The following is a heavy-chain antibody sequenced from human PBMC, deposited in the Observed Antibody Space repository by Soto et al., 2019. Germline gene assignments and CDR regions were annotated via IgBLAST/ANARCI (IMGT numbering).Heavy chain of an antibody. V-gene: IGHV3-21*01. J-gene: IGHJ4*02. D-gene: IGHD1-26*01. CDR3: AREDGVVGSSSAFDH. CDR1: GFTFSTYT. CDR2: INGRSNYV. Sequence: EVQVVEAGGGLVKPGGSLRLSCVFSGFTFSTYTMNWVRQAPGKGLEWVSSINGRSNYVYYADSVKGRFTISRDNAKNSLYLQMNRLRAEDTAIYYCAREDGVVGSSSAFDHWGLGTLVTVSS.